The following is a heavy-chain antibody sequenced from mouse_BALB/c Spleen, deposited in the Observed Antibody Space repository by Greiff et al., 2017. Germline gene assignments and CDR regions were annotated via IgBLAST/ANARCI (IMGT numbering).Heavy chain of an antibody. V-gene: IGHV1S22*01. J-gene: IGHJ2*01. CDR2: IYPGSGST. Sequence: LQQPGSELVRPGASVKLSCKASGYTFTSYWMHWVKQRHGQGLEWIGNIYPGSGSTNYDEKFKSKGTLTVDTSSSTAYMHLSSLTSEDSAVYYCTRGFLYYFDYWGQGTTLTVSS. CDR1: GYTFTSYW. CDR3: TRGFLYYFDY.